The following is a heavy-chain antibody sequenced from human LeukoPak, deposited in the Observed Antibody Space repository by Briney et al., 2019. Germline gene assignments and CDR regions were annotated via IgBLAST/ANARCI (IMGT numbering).Heavy chain of an antibody. CDR2: IYSGSST. V-gene: IGHV3-53*01. Sequence: GGSLRLSCAASGLTVSSNYMSWVRQAPGKGLEWVSVIYSGSSTYYADSVKGRFTISRDNSKNTLYLQMNSLRAEDTAVYYCARDIAYDSSGYYSPHFDYWGQGTLVTVSS. D-gene: IGHD3-22*01. CDR1: GLTVSSNY. CDR3: ARDIAYDSSGYYSPHFDY. J-gene: IGHJ4*02.